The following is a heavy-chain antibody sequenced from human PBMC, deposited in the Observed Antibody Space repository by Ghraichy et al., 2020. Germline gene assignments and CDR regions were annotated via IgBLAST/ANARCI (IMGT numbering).Heavy chain of an antibody. Sequence: ASVKVSCKASGYTFTSYYMHWVRQAPGQGLEWMGIINPSGGSTSYAQKFQGRVTMTRDTSTSTVYMELSSLRSEDTAVYYCAREGKQWLRGGRWFDPWGQGTLVTVSS. J-gene: IGHJ5*02. D-gene: IGHD6-19*01. CDR3: AREGKQWLRGGRWFDP. CDR2: INPSGGST. CDR1: GYTFTSYY. V-gene: IGHV1-46*01.